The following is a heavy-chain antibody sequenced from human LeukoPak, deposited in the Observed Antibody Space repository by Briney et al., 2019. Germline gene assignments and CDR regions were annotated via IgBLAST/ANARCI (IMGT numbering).Heavy chain of an antibody. D-gene: IGHD3-10*01. CDR3: SSAPGSKRRVNWFDP. CDR1: GFTFSSYA. Sequence: PGGSLRLSCAASGFTFSSYAMHWVRQAPGKGLEWVAVISYDGSNKYYADSVKGRFTISRDNSKNTLYLQMSSLRAEDTAVNYWSSAPGSKRRVNWFDPWGQGTLVTVSS. CDR2: ISYDGSNK. J-gene: IGHJ5*02. V-gene: IGHV3-30*04.